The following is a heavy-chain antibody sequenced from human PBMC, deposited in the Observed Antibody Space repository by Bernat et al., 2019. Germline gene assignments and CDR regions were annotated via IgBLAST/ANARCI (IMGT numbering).Heavy chain of an antibody. J-gene: IGHJ3*02. V-gene: IGHV3-48*03. CDR1: GFTFSSYE. CDR2: ISSSGSTI. CDR3: ARDRPCSGGSCYPSPDAFDI. Sequence: EVQLVESGGGLVQPGGSLRLSCAASGFTFSSYEMNWVRQAPGKGLEWVSYISSSGSTIYYADSVKGRFTISRDNAKNSLYLQMNSLRAEDTAVYYCARDRPCSGGSCYPSPDAFDIWGQGTMVTVSS. D-gene: IGHD2-15*01.